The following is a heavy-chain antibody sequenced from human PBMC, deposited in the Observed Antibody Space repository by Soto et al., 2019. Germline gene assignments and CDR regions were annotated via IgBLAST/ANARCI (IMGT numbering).Heavy chain of an antibody. CDR2: VEYGGST. V-gene: IGHV4-39*01. CDR1: GGSIISSNFY. CDR3: ARHVRGAVTMNWFDP. D-gene: IGHD3-10*02. J-gene: IGHJ5*02. Sequence: QLQESGPGLVKPSETLSLTCTVSGGSIISSNFYWGWIRQPPGKGLEWIGSVEYGGSTYDNPSLKSRVTFSADTSKNQFSLKLTSVTAADTAVYYCARHVRGAVTMNWFDPWGHGTLVTSSS.